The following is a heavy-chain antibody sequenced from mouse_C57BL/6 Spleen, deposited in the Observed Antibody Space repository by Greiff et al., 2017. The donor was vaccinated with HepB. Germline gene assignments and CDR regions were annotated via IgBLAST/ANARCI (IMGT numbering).Heavy chain of an antibody. Sequence: QVQLQQPGAELVRPGSSVKLSCKASGYTFTSYWMHWVKQRPIQGLEWIGNIDPSDSETHYNQKFKDKATLTVDKSSSTAYMQLSSLTSEDSAVYYCARFRDYDEGFFAYWGRGTLVTVSA. CDR3: ARFRDYDEGFFAY. J-gene: IGHJ3*01. V-gene: IGHV1-52*01. D-gene: IGHD2-4*01. CDR1: GYTFTSYW. CDR2: IDPSDSET.